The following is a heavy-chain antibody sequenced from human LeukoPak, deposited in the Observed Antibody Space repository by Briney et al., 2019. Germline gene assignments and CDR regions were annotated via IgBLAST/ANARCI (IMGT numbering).Heavy chain of an antibody. CDR3: ARPYSSSGEDVIWFDP. V-gene: IGHV4-39*01. D-gene: IGHD6-6*01. CDR1: GGSISSSSYY. CDR2: IYYSGRT. Sequence: SETLSLTCTVSGGSISSSSYYWGWIRQPPGKGLEWIGSIYYSGRTYYNPSLKSRVTISVDTSKNQFSLKLSSVTAADTAVYYCARPYSSSGEDVIWFDPWGQGTLVTVSS. J-gene: IGHJ5*02.